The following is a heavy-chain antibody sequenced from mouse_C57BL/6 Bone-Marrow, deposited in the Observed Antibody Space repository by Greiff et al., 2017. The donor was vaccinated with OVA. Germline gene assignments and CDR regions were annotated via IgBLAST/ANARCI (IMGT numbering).Heavy chain of an antibody. CDR1: GYTFTSYG. D-gene: IGHD2-3*01. J-gene: IGHJ3*01. CDR2: IYPRSGNT. V-gene: IGHV1-81*01. CDR3: ARTFICDGYYAGFAY. Sequence: VQLQQSGAELARPGASVKLSCKASGYTFTSYGISWVKQRTGQGLEWIGEIYPRSGNTYYNEKFKGKATLTADKSSSTAYMELRSLTSEDSAVYFCARTFICDGYYAGFAYWGQGTLVTVSA.